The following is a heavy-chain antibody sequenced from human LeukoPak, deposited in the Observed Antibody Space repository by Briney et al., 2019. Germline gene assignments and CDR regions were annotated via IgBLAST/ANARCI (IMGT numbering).Heavy chain of an antibody. CDR1: GGSISSYY. Sequence: SETLSLTCTVSGGSISSYYWSWIRQPPGKGLEWIGYIYYSGSTNYNPSLKSRVTISVDTSKNQFSLKLSSVTAADTAVYYCARARRGSYNYFDYWGQGTLVTVSS. D-gene: IGHD1-26*01. CDR3: ARARRGSYNYFDY. CDR2: IYYSGST. V-gene: IGHV4-59*01. J-gene: IGHJ4*02.